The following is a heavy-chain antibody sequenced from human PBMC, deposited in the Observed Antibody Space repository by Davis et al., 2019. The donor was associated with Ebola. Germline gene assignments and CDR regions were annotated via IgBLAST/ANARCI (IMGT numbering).Heavy chain of an antibody. D-gene: IGHD3-3*01. V-gene: IGHV1-8*01. CDR3: ARDGLDFWSGYYADY. CDR2: MNPNSGNT. CDR1: GYTFTSYD. Sequence: AASVKVSCKASGYTFTSYDINWVRQATGQGLEWMGWMNPNSGNTGYAQKFQGRVTMTTDTSTSTAYMELRSLRSDDTAVYYCARDGLDFWSGYYADYWGQGTLVTVSS. J-gene: IGHJ4*02.